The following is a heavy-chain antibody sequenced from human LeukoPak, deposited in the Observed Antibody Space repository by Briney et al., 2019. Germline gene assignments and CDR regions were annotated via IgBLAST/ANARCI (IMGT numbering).Heavy chain of an antibody. CDR2: IKSKTDGGTI. D-gene: IGHD3-22*01. CDR1: GFTFSSYS. Sequence: NPGGSLRLSCAASGFTFSSYSMNWVRQAPGKGLEWVGRIKSKTDGGTIDYAAPVKGRFTISRDDPKNTLYLQMNSLKTEDTAVYYCTTQGHHYDSSGYNFVDYWGQGTLVTVSS. J-gene: IGHJ4*02. V-gene: IGHV3-15*01. CDR3: TTQGHHYDSSGYNFVDY.